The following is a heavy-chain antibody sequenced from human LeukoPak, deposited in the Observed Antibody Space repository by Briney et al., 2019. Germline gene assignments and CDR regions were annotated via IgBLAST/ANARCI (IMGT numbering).Heavy chain of an antibody. Sequence: GGSLRLSCAASGFTFSSYWMSWVRQAPGKGLEWVANIKQDGSEKYYVDSVKGRFTISRDNAKNSLYLQMNSLRAEDTAVYYCARDQRYCSSSSCPWEPFDYWGQGNLVTVSS. CDR3: ARDQRYCSSSSCPWEPFDY. CDR1: GFTFSSYW. V-gene: IGHV3-7*05. J-gene: IGHJ4*02. CDR2: IKQDGSEK. D-gene: IGHD2-2*01.